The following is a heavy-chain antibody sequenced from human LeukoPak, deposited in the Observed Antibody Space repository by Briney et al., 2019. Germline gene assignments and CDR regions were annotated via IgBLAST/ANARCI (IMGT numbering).Heavy chain of an antibody. CDR1: GFTFSSYS. CDR2: IRYDGNDK. D-gene: IGHD3-3*01. J-gene: IGHJ5*02. V-gene: IGHV3-30*02. CDR3: ATWAVTIPGTDT. Sequence: GGSLRLSCAASGFTFSSYSMNWVRQAPGKGLEWVAFIRYDGNDKYYADSVKGRFTISRDNSQNTLFLQMNSLKPEDTAVYYCATWAVTIPGTDTWGQGTLLTVFS.